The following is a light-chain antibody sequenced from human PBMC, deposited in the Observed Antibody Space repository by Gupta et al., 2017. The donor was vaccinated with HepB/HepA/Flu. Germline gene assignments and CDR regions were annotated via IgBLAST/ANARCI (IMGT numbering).Light chain of an antibody. CDR2: GAS. V-gene: IGKV4-1*01. Sequence: DIVMTQSPDSLTESLGGRATNNGKSSQNIFHSSISENFLAWYQLKPGQPPKLRSIGASARESGVPDRLSGSGSGTEFTLTINSMQAEDVALYEGQQYAPGASTLGQGTRVEIK. CDR1: QNIFHSSISENF. J-gene: IGKJ1*01. CDR3: QQYAPGAST.